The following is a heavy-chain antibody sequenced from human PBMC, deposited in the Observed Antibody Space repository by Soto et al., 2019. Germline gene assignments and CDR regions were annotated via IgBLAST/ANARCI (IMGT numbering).Heavy chain of an antibody. CDR1: GFTFSDYY. Sequence: VQLVESGGGLVKPGGSLRLSCAASGFTFSDYYMSWIRQAPGKGLEWVANIKQDGSEKYYVDSVKGRFTISRDNAKNSLYLQMNSLRAEDTAVYYCARDGYSSSWYDLDYWGQGTLVTVSS. V-gene: IGHV3-7*01. J-gene: IGHJ4*02. D-gene: IGHD6-13*01. CDR3: ARDGYSSSWYDLDY. CDR2: IKQDGSEK.